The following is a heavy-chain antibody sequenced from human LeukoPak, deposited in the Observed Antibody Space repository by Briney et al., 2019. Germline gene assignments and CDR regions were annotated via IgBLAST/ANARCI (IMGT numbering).Heavy chain of an antibody. V-gene: IGHV3-30*18. CDR3: ANFEGSSQAFHI. D-gene: IGHD6-13*01. CDR1: GFTFTNYA. CDR2: ILYDGSRK. J-gene: IGHJ3*02. Sequence: GGSLRLSCAASGFTFTNYAMHWVRQAPGKGLEWVANILYDGSRKNYADSVKGRFSVYRDNSNYSLYLQMNSLRIEDAAVYYCANFEGSSQAFHIWGQGTLVTVSS.